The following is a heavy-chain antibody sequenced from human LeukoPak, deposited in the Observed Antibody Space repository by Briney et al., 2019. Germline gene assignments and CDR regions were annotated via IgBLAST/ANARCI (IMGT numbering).Heavy chain of an antibody. J-gene: IGHJ4*02. CDR1: GFTFSNYW. D-gene: IGHD5-24*01. CDR2: MKQDGSEI. Sequence: GGSLRLSCAASGFTFSNYWMSWVRQAPGKGLEWVANMKQDGSEIYYADSVKGRFTIARDNAKNSLYQQMNNLRAEDTAVYYCAKREGYSIFDYWGQGTLVTVSS. CDR3: AKREGYSIFDY. V-gene: IGHV3-7*03.